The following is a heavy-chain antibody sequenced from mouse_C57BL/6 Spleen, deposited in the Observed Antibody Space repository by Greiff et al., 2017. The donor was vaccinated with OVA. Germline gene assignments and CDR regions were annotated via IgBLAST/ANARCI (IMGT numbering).Heavy chain of an antibody. CDR3: ARLLLPYFDV. Sequence: QVQLQQSGAELARPGASVKMSCKASGYTFTSYTMHWVKQRPGQGLEWVGYINPSSGYTKYNQKFKDKATLTADKSSSTAYMQLSSLTSEDSAVYYCARLLLPYFDVWGTVTTVTVAS. CDR1: GYTFTSYT. CDR2: INPSSGYT. J-gene: IGHJ1*03. V-gene: IGHV1-4*01.